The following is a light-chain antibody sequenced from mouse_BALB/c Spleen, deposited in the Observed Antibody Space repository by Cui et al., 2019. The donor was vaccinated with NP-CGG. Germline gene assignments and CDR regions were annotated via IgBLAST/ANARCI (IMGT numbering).Light chain of an antibody. Sequence: QDVVTQESALTTSPGETVTLTCRSSTRAVTTSNYANWVQEKPDHLFTGLIGGTNNRAPGVPARFSGSLIGDKAALTITGAQTEDEAIYFCALWYSNHWVFGGGTKLTVL. J-gene: IGLJ1*01. V-gene: IGLV1*01. CDR3: ALWYSNHWV. CDR2: GTN. CDR1: TRAVTTSNY.